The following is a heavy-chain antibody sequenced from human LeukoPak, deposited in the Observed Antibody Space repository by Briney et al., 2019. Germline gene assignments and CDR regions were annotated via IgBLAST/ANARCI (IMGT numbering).Heavy chain of an antibody. D-gene: IGHD2-15*01. CDR3: ARDRRSGEDSNF. Sequence: SETLSLTCTVSGGSIRSYYWSWIRQPPGKGLEWIGYIYYSGSTNYNPSLKSRVTISVDTSKNQFYPKLSSVTAADTAVYYCARDRRSGEDSNFWGQGTLVTVSS. CDR2: IYYSGST. J-gene: IGHJ4*02. V-gene: IGHV4-59*01. CDR1: GGSIRSYY.